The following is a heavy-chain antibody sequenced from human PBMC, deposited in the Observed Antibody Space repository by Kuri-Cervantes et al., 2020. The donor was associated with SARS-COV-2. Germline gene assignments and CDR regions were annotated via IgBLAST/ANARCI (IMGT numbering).Heavy chain of an antibody. Sequence: SETLSLTCTVSGGSISSHYWGWIRQPPGKGLEWIGSIYHSGSTYYNPSLKSRVTISVDTSKNQFSLKLSSVTAADTAVYYCARGTGDDYYYYYYMDVWGKGTTVTVSS. J-gene: IGHJ6*03. CDR1: GGSISSHY. CDR2: IYHSGST. D-gene: IGHD1-1*01. V-gene: IGHV4-38-2*02. CDR3: ARGTGDDYYYYYYMDV.